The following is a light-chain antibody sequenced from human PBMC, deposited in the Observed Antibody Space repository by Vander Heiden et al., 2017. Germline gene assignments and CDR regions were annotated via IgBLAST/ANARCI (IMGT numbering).Light chain of an antibody. CDR1: NIGSKG. CDR3: QVWDSSSDRVV. CDR2: DDS. J-gene: IGLJ2*01. Sequence: SYVLTQPPSVSVAPGHTARIACGGTNIGSKGVHWYQQKPGQAPVLVVYDDSDRPSGIPERFSGSNSGNTATLTISRVEAGDEADYYCQVWDSSSDRVVFGGGTKLTVL. V-gene: IGLV3-21*02.